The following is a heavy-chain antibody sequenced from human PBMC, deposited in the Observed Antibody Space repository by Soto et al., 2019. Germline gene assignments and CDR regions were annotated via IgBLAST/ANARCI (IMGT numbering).Heavy chain of an antibody. J-gene: IGHJ5*02. V-gene: IGHV4-4*02. CDR2: IYHSGRT. D-gene: IGHD3-10*01. CDR3: AGYYGSGKYYWDWFDP. Sequence: QVQLQESGPGLVKPSGTLSLTCAVSGGSINSSNWWTWVRQPPGQGLEWIGEIYHSGRTNYNPSLKSRVTISIVKSKNQLSLKLASVTAADTSVYYCAGYYGSGKYYWDWFDPGGLGTLVTVSS. CDR1: GGSINSSNW.